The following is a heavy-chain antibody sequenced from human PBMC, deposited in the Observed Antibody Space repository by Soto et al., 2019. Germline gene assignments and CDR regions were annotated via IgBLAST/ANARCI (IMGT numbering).Heavy chain of an antibody. Sequence: EVQLVESGGGLVQPGGSLRLSCAASGFTFSSYEMNWVRQAPGKGLEWVSYISSSGSTIYYADSVKGRFTIYRDNAKNSLYLQMNSLRAEDTAVYYCAREGGSYYGRHFDYWGQGTLVTVSS. CDR3: AREGGSYYGRHFDY. D-gene: IGHD1-26*01. V-gene: IGHV3-48*03. CDR1: GFTFSSYE. CDR2: ISSSGSTI. J-gene: IGHJ4*02.